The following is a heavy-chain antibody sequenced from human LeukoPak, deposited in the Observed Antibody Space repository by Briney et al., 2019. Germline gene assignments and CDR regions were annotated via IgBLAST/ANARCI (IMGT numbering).Heavy chain of an antibody. Sequence: GGSLRLSXAASGFTFSNAWMSWVRQAPGKGLEWVGRIKSKTDGGTTDYAAPVKGRFTISRDDSKNTLYLQMNSLKTEDTAVYYCTTGPLWFGELRYFDYWGQGTLVTVSS. CDR3: TTGPLWFGELRYFDY. CDR2: IKSKTDGGTT. V-gene: IGHV3-15*01. J-gene: IGHJ4*02. CDR1: GFTFSNAW. D-gene: IGHD3-10*01.